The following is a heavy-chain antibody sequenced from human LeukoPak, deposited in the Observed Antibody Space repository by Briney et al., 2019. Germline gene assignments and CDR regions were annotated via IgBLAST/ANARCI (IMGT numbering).Heavy chain of an antibody. J-gene: IGHJ6*02. CDR3: ARGHHRAAAGTRRVGYYYYGMDV. Sequence: GASVKVSCKASGYTFTSYDINWVRQATGQGLEWMGWMNPNNGNTGYAQKFQGRVTMTRNTSISTAYMELSSLRSEDTAVYYCARGHHRAAAGTRRVGYYYYGMDVWGQGTTVTVSS. V-gene: IGHV1-8*01. CDR2: MNPNNGNT. D-gene: IGHD6-13*01. CDR1: GYTFTSYD.